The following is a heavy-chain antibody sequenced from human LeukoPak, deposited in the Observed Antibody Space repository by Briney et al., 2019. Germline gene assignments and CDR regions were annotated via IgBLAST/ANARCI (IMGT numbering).Heavy chain of an antibody. CDR1: GFTFSSYS. CDR3: AKGRVTVAFDI. CDR2: ISSSSSTI. D-gene: IGHD5-18*01. V-gene: IGHV3-48*01. Sequence: GGSLRLSCAASGFTFSSYSMNWVRQAPGKGLEWVSYISSSSSTIYYADSVKGRFTISRDNAKNSLYLQMNSLRAEDTAVYYCAKGRVTVAFDIWGQGTMVTVSS. J-gene: IGHJ3*02.